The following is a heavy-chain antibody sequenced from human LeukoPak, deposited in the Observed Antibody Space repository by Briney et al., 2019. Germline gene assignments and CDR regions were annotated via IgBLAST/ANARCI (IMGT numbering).Heavy chain of an antibody. Sequence: SVKLSCKASGGTFSSYAISWVRQAPGQGLEWMGGIIPIFGTANYAQKFQGRVTITADESTSTAYMELSSLRSEDTAVYYCAREGSSSWSYYYYGMDVWGQGTTVTVSS. J-gene: IGHJ6*02. CDR3: AREGSSSWSYYYYGMDV. D-gene: IGHD6-13*01. CDR1: GGTFSSYA. V-gene: IGHV1-69*13. CDR2: IIPIFGTA.